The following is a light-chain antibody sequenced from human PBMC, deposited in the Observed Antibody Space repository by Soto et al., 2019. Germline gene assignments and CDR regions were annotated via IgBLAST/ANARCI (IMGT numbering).Light chain of an antibody. J-gene: IGLJ2*01. V-gene: IGLV2-8*01. CDR3: SSYGGSNNLI. CDR1: SSDVGGYNY. CDR2: EVS. Sequence: QSALTQPPSASGSPGLSVTISCSGTSSDVGGYNYVSWYQQHPGKAPKLMIYEVSKRPSGVPDRFSGSKSGNTASLTVSGLQAEDEADYYCSSYGGSNNLIFGGGTKVTVL.